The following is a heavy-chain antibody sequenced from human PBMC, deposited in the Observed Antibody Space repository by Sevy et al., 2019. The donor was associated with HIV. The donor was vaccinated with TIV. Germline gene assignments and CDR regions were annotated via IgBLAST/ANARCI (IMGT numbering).Heavy chain of an antibody. D-gene: IGHD1-26*01. Sequence: SETLSLTCAVYGGSFSGYYWSWIRQFPGKGLEWIGEINNLGSTIYNPSLKSLVTISIDTSKNQFSLRLSSVTVAADTAVYYCATGSGGPRLRSWGQGTLVTVSS. J-gene: IGHJ4*02. V-gene: IGHV4-34*01. CDR2: INNLGST. CDR1: GGSFSGYY. CDR3: ATGSGGPRLRS.